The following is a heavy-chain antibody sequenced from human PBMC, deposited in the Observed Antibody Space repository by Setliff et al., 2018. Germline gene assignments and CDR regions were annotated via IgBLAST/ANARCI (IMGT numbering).Heavy chain of an antibody. CDR2: IFQSGIT. CDR1: GFSITNGYY. Sequence: SETLSLTCAVSGFSITNGYYWGWIRQSPGRGLEWIANIFQSGITFYNPSLKSRVTMSLDTSTNQFSLKLRSVTAADTAIYYCARYNSSAACFDLWGPGTLVTVSS. D-gene: IGHD1-20*01. V-gene: IGHV4-38-2*01. CDR3: ARYNSSAACFDL. J-gene: IGHJ5*02.